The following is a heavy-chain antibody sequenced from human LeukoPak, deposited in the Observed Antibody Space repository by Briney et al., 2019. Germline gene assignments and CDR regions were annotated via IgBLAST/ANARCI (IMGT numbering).Heavy chain of an antibody. CDR3: ARPRATYLNGSGSYLY. Sequence: GASVKVSCKPSGSTFSGYYIHWLRQAPGQGLEWMGWIDPNNGGTNYAQKFRDRVTMTRDKSISTAYMELKRLRSDDTAVYYCARPRATYLNGSGSYLYWGQGTLVTVSS. CDR1: GSTFSGYY. V-gene: IGHV1-2*02. CDR2: IDPNNGGT. D-gene: IGHD3-10*01. J-gene: IGHJ4*02.